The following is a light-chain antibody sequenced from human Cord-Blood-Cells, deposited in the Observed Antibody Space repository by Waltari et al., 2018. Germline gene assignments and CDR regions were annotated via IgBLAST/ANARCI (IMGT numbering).Light chain of an antibody. Sequence: SALTHPAPVCGSPGQPIPIPCTGTRGDFVGLISVSWYQQHPGKAPKRMIYDVINRPSGVSNRFSGSKSGNTASLTISGLQAEDEADYYCSSYTSSSTLVVFGGGTKLTVL. CDR2: DVI. J-gene: IGLJ2*01. CDR1: RGDFVGLIS. CDR3: SSYTSSSTLVV. V-gene: IGLV2-14*01.